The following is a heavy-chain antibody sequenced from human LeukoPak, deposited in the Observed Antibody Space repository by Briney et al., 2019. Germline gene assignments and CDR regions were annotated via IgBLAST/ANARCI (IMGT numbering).Heavy chain of an antibody. D-gene: IGHD2-2*01. Sequence: ASVKVSCKASGYTFTGYYMHWVRQAPGQGLEWMGWINPNSGGTNYAQKFQGRVTMTRDTSISTAYMELSRLRSDDTAVYYCARAPARGFVVVPAAMGYWGQGTLVTVSS. CDR3: ARAPARGFVVVPAAMGY. J-gene: IGHJ4*02. V-gene: IGHV1-2*02. CDR1: GYTFTGYY. CDR2: INPNSGGT.